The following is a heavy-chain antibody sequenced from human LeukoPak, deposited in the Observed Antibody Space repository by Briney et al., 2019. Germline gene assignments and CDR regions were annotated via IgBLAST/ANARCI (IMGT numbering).Heavy chain of an antibody. Sequence: GGSLRLSCAASGFTFSSYAMSWVRQAPGKGLEWVSAISGSGGSTYYADSVKGRFTISRDNSKNTLYLQMNSLGAEDTAVYYCAKASNDSSGYYLYYFDYWGQGTLVTVSS. CDR3: AKASNDSSGYYLYYFDY. CDR2: ISGSGGST. J-gene: IGHJ4*02. D-gene: IGHD3-22*01. CDR1: GFTFSSYA. V-gene: IGHV3-23*01.